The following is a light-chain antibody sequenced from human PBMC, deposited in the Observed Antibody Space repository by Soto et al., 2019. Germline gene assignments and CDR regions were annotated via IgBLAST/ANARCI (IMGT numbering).Light chain of an antibody. J-gene: IGKJ1*01. CDR3: LQSYSTPWT. Sequence: IKLNQSPSSLSASVGDRVTITCRASQGIRSALGWYQQKPGKVPKLLIYAASSLQSGVPSRFSGSGSGTDFTLTISSLQPEDFATYYCLQSYSTPWTFGQGTNVDI. CDR1: QGIRSA. V-gene: IGKV1-39*01. CDR2: AAS.